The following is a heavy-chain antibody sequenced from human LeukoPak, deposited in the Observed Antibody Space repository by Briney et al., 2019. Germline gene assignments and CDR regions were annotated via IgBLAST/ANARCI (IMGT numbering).Heavy chain of an antibody. D-gene: IGHD3-22*01. Sequence: GGSLRLSCAASGFTFSNAWMNWVRQAPGKGLEWVSAISGSGGSTYYADSVKGRFTISRDNSKNTLYLQMNSLRAEDTAVYYCAKDYYDSSGYYLSYFDYWGQGTLVTVSS. CDR1: GFTFSNAW. CDR3: AKDYYDSSGYYLSYFDY. CDR2: ISGSGGST. J-gene: IGHJ4*02. V-gene: IGHV3-23*01.